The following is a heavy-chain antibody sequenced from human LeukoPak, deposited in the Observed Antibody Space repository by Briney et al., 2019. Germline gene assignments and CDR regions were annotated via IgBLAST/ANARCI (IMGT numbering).Heavy chain of an antibody. CDR1: GSSVSSGSYY. CDR2: IYYSGST. D-gene: IGHD6-25*01. Sequence: SETLSLTCTVSGSSVSSGSYYWSWIRQPPGKGLEWIGYIYYSGSTNYNPSLKSRVTISVDTSKNQFSLKLSSVTAADTAVYYCARMGIASGIPALDAFDIWGQGTMVTVSS. V-gene: IGHV4-61*01. J-gene: IGHJ3*02. CDR3: ARMGIASGIPALDAFDI.